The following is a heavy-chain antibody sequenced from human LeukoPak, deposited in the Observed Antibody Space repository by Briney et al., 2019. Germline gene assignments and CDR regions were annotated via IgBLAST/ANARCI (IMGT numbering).Heavy chain of an antibody. CDR2: ISSSGSTI. CDR1: GFTFSSYE. J-gene: IGHJ4*02. D-gene: IGHD2-21*01. Sequence: GRSLRLSCAASGFTFSSYEMNWVRQAPGKGLEWVSYISSSGSTIYYADSVKGRFTISRDNAKNSLYLQMNSLRAEDTALYYCARHLGGDGRRSFFDDWGQGTLVTVSS. CDR3: ARHLGGDGRRSFFDD. V-gene: IGHV3-48*03.